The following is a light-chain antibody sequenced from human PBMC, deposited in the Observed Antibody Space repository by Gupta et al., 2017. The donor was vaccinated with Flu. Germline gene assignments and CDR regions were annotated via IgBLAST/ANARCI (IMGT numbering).Light chain of an antibody. CDR2: AAS. J-gene: IGKJ5*01. CDR3: QQSYSIPNT. CDR1: QSISSY. V-gene: IGKV1-39*01. Sequence: PASLAASVGDRVTITCRASQSISSYLNWYQQKPGKAPKLLIYAASSLQSGVPSRFSGSGSGTDFTLTISSLQPEDFGTYYCQQSYSIPNTFGQGTRLEIK.